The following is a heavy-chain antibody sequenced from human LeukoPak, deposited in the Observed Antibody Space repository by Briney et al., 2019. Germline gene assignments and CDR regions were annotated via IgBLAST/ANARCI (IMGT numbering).Heavy chain of an antibody. J-gene: IGHJ5*02. D-gene: IGHD3-22*01. V-gene: IGHV4-59*08. Sequence: SSETLSLTCTVSGGSISSYYWSWIRQPPGKGLEWIGYIYYSGSTNYNPSLKSRVTISVDTSKNQFSLKLSSVTAADTAVYYCARSDSSAYNWFDPWGQGTLVTVSS. CDR2: IYYSGST. CDR1: GGSISSYY. CDR3: ARSDSSAYNWFDP.